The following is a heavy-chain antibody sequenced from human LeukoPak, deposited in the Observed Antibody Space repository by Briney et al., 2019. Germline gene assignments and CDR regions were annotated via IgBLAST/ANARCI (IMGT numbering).Heavy chain of an antibody. D-gene: IGHD2-2*01. CDR2: ISWNSGSI. CDR3: AKGADIVVVPAACDY. CDR1: GFTFDDYA. V-gene: IGHV3-9*01. J-gene: IGHJ4*02. Sequence: GGSLRLSCAASGFTFDDYAMHWVRQAPGKGLEGVSGISWNSGSIGYADSVKGRFTISRDNAKNSLYLQMNSLRAEDTALYYCAKGADIVVVPAACDYWGQGTLVTVSS.